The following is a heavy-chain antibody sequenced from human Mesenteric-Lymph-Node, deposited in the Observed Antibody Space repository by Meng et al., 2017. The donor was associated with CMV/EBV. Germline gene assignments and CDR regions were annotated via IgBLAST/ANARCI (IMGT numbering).Heavy chain of an antibody. V-gene: IGHV4-34*01. J-gene: IGHJ4*02. CDR3: ARGSSYDILTGYFDY. D-gene: IGHD3-9*01. Sequence: QVHVAQWGAGLLKLSEPLSVTFAVYGGSFSGYYWNWIRQSPEKGLEWIGEINHSGSTTYNPSFTSRIIISVETSTNQISLNMSSVTAADTAVYYCARGSSYDILTGYFDYWGQGALVTVSS. CDR2: INHSGST. CDR1: GGSFSGYY.